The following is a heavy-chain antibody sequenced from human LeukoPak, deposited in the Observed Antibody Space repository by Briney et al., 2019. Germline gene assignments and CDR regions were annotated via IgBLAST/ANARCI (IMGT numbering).Heavy chain of an antibody. Sequence: AVTVTFKGSGGTFISYAINWVRQPPGQGLEWMGGIIPIFGTANYAQKFQGRVTITADKSTSKTYMELSSLRSEDTAVYYCARGSSGWYWSNFDFDYWGQGTLVTVSS. CDR2: IIPIFGTA. V-gene: IGHV1-69*06. J-gene: IGHJ4*02. D-gene: IGHD6-19*01. CDR1: GGTFISYA. CDR3: ARGSSGWYWSNFDFDY.